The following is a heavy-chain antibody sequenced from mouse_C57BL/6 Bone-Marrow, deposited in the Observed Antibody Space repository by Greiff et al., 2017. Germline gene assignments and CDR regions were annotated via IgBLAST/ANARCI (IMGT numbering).Heavy chain of an antibody. Sequence: QVTLKVSGAELVRPGASVKLSCKASGYTFTDYYINWVKQRPGQGLEWIARIYPGSGNTYYNEKFKGKATLTAEKSSSTAYMQLSSLTSEDSAVYFCVIYYGYYFDYWGQGTTLTVSS. D-gene: IGHD2-2*01. CDR3: VIYYGYYFDY. J-gene: IGHJ2*01. CDR2: IYPGSGNT. V-gene: IGHV1-76*01. CDR1: GYTFTDYY.